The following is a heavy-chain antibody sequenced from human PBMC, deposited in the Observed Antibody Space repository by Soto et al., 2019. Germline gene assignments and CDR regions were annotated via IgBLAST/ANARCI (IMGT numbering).Heavy chain of an antibody. CDR1: GFSLRTYG. J-gene: IGHJ5*02. CDR3: ARDVVTAVGRRVNWFDP. D-gene: IGHD6-19*01. V-gene: IGHV3-33*01. CDR2: IWYDGTKK. Sequence: GGSLRLSCAASGFSLRTYGMHWLRRAPGKGLEWVAFIWYDGTKKFYANSVKGRSTISKDNSNNILYLQMSGLRAEDTAVYHCARDVVTAVGRRVNWFDPSGKGILVTVS.